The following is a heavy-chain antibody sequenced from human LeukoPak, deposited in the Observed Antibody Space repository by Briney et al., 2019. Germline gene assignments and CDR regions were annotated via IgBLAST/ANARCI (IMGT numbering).Heavy chain of an antibody. CDR1: GFTFSSYG. CDR2: ISYDGSNK. CDR3: AIPSRVDY. Sequence: GGSLRLSCAVSGFTFSSYGMHWVRQAPGKGLGWVAVISYDGSNKYYADSVKGRFTISRDNSKNTLYLQMNSLRAEDTAVYYCAIPSRVDYWGQGTLVTVSS. J-gene: IGHJ4*02. V-gene: IGHV3-30*03. D-gene: IGHD2-2*01.